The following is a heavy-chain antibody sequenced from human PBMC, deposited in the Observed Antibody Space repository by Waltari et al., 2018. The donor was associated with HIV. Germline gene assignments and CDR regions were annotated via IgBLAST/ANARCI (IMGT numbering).Heavy chain of an antibody. CDR1: GFTVSSNY. Sequence: EVQLVESGGGLVQPGGSLRLSCAASGFTVSSNYMSWVRQGPGKGLGWVSVIYGGGSTYYADSVKGRFTISRDNSKNTLYLQMNSLRAEDTAVYYCARDWAHSSSWSRYYYHGMDVWGQGTTVTVSS. V-gene: IGHV3-66*01. CDR3: ARDWAHSSSWSRYYYHGMDV. D-gene: IGHD6-13*01. J-gene: IGHJ6*02. CDR2: IYGGGST.